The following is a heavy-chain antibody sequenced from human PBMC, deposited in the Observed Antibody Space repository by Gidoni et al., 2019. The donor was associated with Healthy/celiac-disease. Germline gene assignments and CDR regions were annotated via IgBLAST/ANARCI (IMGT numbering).Heavy chain of an antibody. CDR2: INHSGST. V-gene: IGHV4-34*01. CDR3: ARGTDYFDY. J-gene: IGHJ4*02. Sequence: QVQLQQWGAGLLKPSETLSLTCAVYGGSFSGYYWSWIRQPPGKGLEWIVEINHSGSTNYNPSLKIRVTISVDTSKNQFSLKLSSVTAADTAVYYCARGTDYFDYWGQGTLVTVSS. CDR1: GGSFSGYY.